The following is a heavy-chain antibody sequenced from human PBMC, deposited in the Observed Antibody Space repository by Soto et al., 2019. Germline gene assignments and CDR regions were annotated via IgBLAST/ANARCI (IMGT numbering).Heavy chain of an antibody. D-gene: IGHD2-2*01. Sequence: QVQLVESGGGVVQPGRSLRLSCAASGFTFSSYGMHWVRQAPGKGLEWVAVIWYDGSNKYYADSVKGRFTISRDNSKNTLYLQMNSLRAEDTAVYYGARGRGSTSYARSLAAFDIWGQGTMVTVSS. CDR1: GFTFSSYG. V-gene: IGHV3-33*01. J-gene: IGHJ3*02. CDR2: IWYDGSNK. CDR3: ARGRGSTSYARSLAAFDI.